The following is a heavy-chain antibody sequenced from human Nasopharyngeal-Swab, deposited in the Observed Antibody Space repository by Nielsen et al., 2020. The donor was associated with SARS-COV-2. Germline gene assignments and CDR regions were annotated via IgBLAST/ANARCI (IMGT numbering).Heavy chain of an antibody. V-gene: IGHV3-30*03. J-gene: IGHJ4*02. Sequence: GESLKISCAASGFTFSSYGMHWVRQAPGKGLEWVAVISYDGSNKYYADSVKGRFTISRDNSKNTLYLQMNSLRAEDTAVYYCARISSRGGYCTNGVCSALDYWGQGTLVTVSS. D-gene: IGHD2-8*01. CDR3: ARISSRGGYCTNGVCSALDY. CDR2: ISYDGSNK. CDR1: GFTFSSYG.